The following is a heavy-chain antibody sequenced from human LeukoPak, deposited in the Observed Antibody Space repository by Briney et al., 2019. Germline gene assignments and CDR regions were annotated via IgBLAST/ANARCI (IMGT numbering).Heavy chain of an antibody. J-gene: IGHJ4*02. CDR3: AKDYYGSGSGIYKKQRPYYFDY. D-gene: IGHD3-10*01. V-gene: IGHV4-38-2*02. CDR2: IYYSGSA. CDR1: GYSISSGYY. Sequence: PSETLSLTCTVSGYSISSGYYWGWIRQPPGRGLGWIGNIYYSGSANYNPSLQSRVIISVDTSKNQFSLNLSPVLAADTAVYYCAKDYYGSGSGIYKKQRPYYFDYWGQGTLVTVSS.